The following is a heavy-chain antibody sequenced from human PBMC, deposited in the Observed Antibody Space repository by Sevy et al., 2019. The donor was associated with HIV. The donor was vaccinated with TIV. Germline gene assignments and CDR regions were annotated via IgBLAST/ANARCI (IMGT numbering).Heavy chain of an antibody. CDR3: PRDPLGLTGYSDY. CDR1: GGTFSRYS. CDR2: LIPILGTA. J-gene: IGHJ4*02. D-gene: IGHD3-9*01. Sequence: ASVKVSCKAPGGTFSRYSVSWVRQAPGQGLEWMGGLIPILGTANYAQKFQGRVTITADESTDTAYMELSSLTPDDTAIYFCPRDPLGLTGYSDYRGQGTLVTVSS. V-gene: IGHV1-69*13.